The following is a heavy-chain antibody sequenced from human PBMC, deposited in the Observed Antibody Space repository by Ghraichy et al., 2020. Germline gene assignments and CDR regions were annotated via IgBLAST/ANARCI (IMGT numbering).Heavy chain of an antibody. CDR3: AKGVSFPPALEWYVYRGDPYYMDV. Sequence: GGSLRLSCAASGFTFSSYGMHWVRQAPGKGLEWVAVISYDGSNKYYADSVKGRFTISRDNSKNTLYLQMNSLRAEDTAVYYCAKGVSFPPALEWYVYRGDPYYMDVWGKGTTVTVSS. V-gene: IGHV3-30*18. CDR1: GFTFSSYG. D-gene: IGHD3-3*01. CDR2: ISYDGSNK. J-gene: IGHJ6*03.